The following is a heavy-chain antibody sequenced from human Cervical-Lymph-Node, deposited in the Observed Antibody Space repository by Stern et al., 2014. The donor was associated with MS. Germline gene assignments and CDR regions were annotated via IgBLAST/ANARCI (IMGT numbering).Heavy chain of an antibody. CDR2: ITNVGST. D-gene: IGHD1-1*01. V-gene: IGHV3-53*01. CDR1: GFTVSRDY. J-gene: IGHJ4*02. Sequence: EVQLVQSGGAVIQPGGSLRLSCTASGFTVSRDYMTWVRQAPGQGLEWFSLITNVGSTFYTDSVKGRFTITRDDSKNTVYLHMTSLRAEDTAMYYCARDTSSPERSDWWGQGTLVTVSS. CDR3: ARDTSSPERSDW.